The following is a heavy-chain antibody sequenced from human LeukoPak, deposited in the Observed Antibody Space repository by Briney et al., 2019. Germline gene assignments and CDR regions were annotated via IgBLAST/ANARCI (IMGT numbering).Heavy chain of an antibody. D-gene: IGHD3-10*01. J-gene: IGHJ6*02. CDR3: ASWPRQDWYGVRYYGMDV. Sequence: LPGGSLRLSCAASGFTFSSSAMSWVRQVPGKGLEWVSGISASGGSTSYADSVRGRFTISRDNSKNTLYVQMNSLRDEDTAVYYCASWPRQDWYGVRYYGMDVWGQGTTVTVSS. CDR1: GFTFSSSA. V-gene: IGHV3-23*01. CDR2: ISASGGST.